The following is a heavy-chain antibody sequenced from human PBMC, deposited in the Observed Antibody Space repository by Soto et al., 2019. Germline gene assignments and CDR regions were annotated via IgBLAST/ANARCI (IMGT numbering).Heavy chain of an antibody. CDR1: GYTFTSYG. J-gene: IGHJ4*02. CDR3: ASDRFPTYGGNSYFDY. Sequence: ASVKVSCKASGYTFTSYGISWVREAPGQGLEWMGWISAYNGNTKYAQKFQGRVTMTTDTSTSTGYMELRSLRSDDTAVYYCASDRFPTYGGNSYFDYWGQGTLVTGSS. D-gene: IGHD2-21*02. V-gene: IGHV1-18*01. CDR2: ISAYNGNT.